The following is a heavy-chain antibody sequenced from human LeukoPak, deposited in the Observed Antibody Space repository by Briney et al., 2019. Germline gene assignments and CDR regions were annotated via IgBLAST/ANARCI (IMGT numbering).Heavy chain of an antibody. Sequence: ASVKVSCKASGGTFSSYAISWVRQAPGQGLEWMGRIIPILGIANYAQKFQGRVTITADKSTSTAYMELSSLRSEDTAVYYCATIGRDYYDSSGYWDYWGQGTLVTVSS. CDR2: IIPILGIA. CDR3: ATIGRDYYDSSGYWDY. CDR1: GGTFSSYA. V-gene: IGHV1-69*04. D-gene: IGHD3-22*01. J-gene: IGHJ4*02.